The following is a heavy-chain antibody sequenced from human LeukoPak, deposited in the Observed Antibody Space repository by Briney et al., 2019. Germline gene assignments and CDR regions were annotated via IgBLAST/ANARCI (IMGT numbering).Heavy chain of an antibody. CDR2: INSDGSST. CDR1: GFTFSSYW. CDR3: ARGEESHSGSYYLFDY. D-gene: IGHD1-26*01. V-gene: IGHV3-74*01. J-gene: IGHJ4*02. Sequence: GGSLRLSCAASGFTFSSYWMHWVRQAPGKGLVWVSCINSDGSSTSYADSVKGRFTISRDNAKNTLYLQMNSLRAEDTAVYYCARGEESHSGSYYLFDYWGQGTLVTVSS.